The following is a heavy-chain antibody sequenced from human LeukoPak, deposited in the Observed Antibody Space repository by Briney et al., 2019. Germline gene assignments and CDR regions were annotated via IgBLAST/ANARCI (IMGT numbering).Heavy chain of an antibody. D-gene: IGHD3-16*01. J-gene: IGHJ5*02. CDR2: INHSGST. V-gene: IGHV4-34*01. CDR3: ASLRGMRDP. Sequence: PSETLSLTCAVYGGSFSGYYWSWIRQPPGKGLEWIGEINHSGSTNYNPSLKSRVTISVDTSKNQFSLKLSSVAAADTAVYYCASLRGMRDPWGQGTLVTVSS. CDR1: GGSFSGYY.